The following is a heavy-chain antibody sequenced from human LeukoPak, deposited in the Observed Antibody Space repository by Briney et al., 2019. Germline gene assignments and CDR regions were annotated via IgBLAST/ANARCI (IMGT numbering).Heavy chain of an antibody. CDR3: ARGGYYYNSGTEAYFDY. CDR1: GGSISTYY. D-gene: IGHD3-10*01. J-gene: IGHJ4*02. V-gene: IGHV4-59*01. CDR2: VYYSGST. Sequence: SETLSLTCTVSGGSISTYYWSWLRQPPGKGLEWIGYVYYSGSTNYNPSLKSRVTISVGTSKNQFSLRLTSVTAADTAVYYCARGGYYYNSGTEAYFDYWGQGTLVTVSS.